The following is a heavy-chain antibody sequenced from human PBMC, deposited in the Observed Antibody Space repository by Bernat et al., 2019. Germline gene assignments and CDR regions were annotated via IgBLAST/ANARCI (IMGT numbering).Heavy chain of an antibody. CDR1: GFTFSSYA. Sequence: QVQLVESGGGVVQPGRSLRLSCAASGFTFSSYAMHWVRQAPVKGLEWVAVISYDGSNKYYADSVKGRFTISRDNSKNTLYLQMNSLRAEDTAVYYCARGVIPSNAFGYWGQGTLVTVSS. CDR2: ISYDGSNK. V-gene: IGHV3-30-3*01. D-gene: IGHD3-16*02. J-gene: IGHJ4*02. CDR3: ARGVIPSNAFGY.